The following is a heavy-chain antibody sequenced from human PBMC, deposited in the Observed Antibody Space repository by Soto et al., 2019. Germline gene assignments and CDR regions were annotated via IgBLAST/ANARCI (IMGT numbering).Heavy chain of an antibody. CDR3: ARYYRGSGRYFFDY. D-gene: IGHD6-19*01. CDR2: INQDGGVT. J-gene: IGHJ4*02. CDR1: GFTFISSC. V-gene: IGHV3-7*03. Sequence: GGSLRLSCVASGFTFISSCMGWIRQAPGKGLEWVANINQDGGVTYYVDSVEGRFTISRDNTKDSLYLQMNSLRGEDTAIYYCARYYRGSGRYFFDYWGQGTPVTAPQ.